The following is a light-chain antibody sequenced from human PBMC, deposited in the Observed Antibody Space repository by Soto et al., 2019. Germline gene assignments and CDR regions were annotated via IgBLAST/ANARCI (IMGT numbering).Light chain of an antibody. CDR3: LLDFSYFWA. Sequence: IQMTQSPSSLSASVGDRVTITCLASQDIRSALGWYQQKPGKVPKLLIYAASTLQSGVPSRFSGSRSGTDFTLTISSLQPEDFATYYCLLDFSYFWAFGQGTKVDIK. CDR2: AAS. J-gene: IGKJ1*01. V-gene: IGKV1-6*01. CDR1: QDIRSA.